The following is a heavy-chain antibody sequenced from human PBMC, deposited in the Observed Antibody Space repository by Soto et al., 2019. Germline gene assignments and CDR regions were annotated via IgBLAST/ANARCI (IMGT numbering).Heavy chain of an antibody. CDR3: AHRAYYYDSSGYYDPHYFDY. V-gene: IGHV2-5*02. D-gene: IGHD3-22*01. CDR2: IYWDDDK. J-gene: IGHJ4*02. Sequence: SGPTLVNPTHTLTLTCTFSGFSLSTSGVGVGWIRQPPGKALEWLALIYWDDDKRYSPSLKSRLTITKDTSKNQVVLTMTNMDPVDTATYYRAHRAYYYDSSGYYDPHYFDYWGQGTLVTVSS. CDR1: GFSLSTSGVG.